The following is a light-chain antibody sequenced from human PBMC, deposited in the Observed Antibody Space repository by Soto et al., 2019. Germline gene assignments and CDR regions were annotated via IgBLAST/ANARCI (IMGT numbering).Light chain of an antibody. CDR3: QQYNNWPQT. CDR2: GAS. V-gene: IGKV3-15*01. Sequence: EIVMTQSPATLSVSPGERATLSCRASQSVSSNLAWYRQKPGQAPRLLIYGASTRATGIPARFSGSGSGTELTLTISSLQSEDFEVYYCQQYNNWPQTFGQGTKVDIK. J-gene: IGKJ1*01. CDR1: QSVSSN.